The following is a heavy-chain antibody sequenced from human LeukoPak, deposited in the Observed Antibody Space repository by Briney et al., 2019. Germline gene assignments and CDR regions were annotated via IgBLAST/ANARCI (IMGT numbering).Heavy chain of an antibody. J-gene: IGHJ6*02. CDR1: GFTFSSYG. D-gene: IGHD3-10*01. CDR3: AKEADGSGMGGYGMDV. Sequence: PGGSLRLSCAASGFTFSSYGMYWVRQAPGKGLEWVAVIWYDGSNKYYADSVKGRFTISRDNSKNTLYLQMNSLRAEDTAVYYCAKEADGSGMGGYGMDVWGQGTTVTVSS. V-gene: IGHV3-30*02. CDR2: IWYDGSNK.